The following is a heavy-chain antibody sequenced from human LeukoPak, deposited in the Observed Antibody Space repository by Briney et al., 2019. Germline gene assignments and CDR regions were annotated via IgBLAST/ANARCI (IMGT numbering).Heavy chain of an antibody. V-gene: IGHV3-7*01. CDR2: IRKDGNAK. D-gene: IGHD3-22*01. J-gene: IGHJ4*02. CDR1: GFAFSDFW. Sequence: GGSLRLSCTASGFAFSDFWMSWVRQAPGKGLEWVANIRKDGNAKYYVPSVRGRFTISRDNAKNSLYLQMNSLAAEDTAVYYCATSHDSSGNNWGQGTLVTVSS. CDR3: ATSHDSSGNN.